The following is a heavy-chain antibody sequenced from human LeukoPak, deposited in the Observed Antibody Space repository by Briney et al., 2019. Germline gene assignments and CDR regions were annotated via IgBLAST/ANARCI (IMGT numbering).Heavy chain of an antibody. J-gene: IGHJ4*02. V-gene: IGHV1-2*06. CDR3: ARGLDYDILTGYFRDY. D-gene: IGHD3-9*01. Sequence: ASVKVSCKASGYTFTGYYMHWVRQAPGQGLEWMGRINPNSGGTSYAQKFQGRVTMTRDTSISTAYMGLSRLRSDDTAVYYCARGLDYDILTGYFRDYWGQGTLVTVSS. CDR1: GYTFTGYY. CDR2: INPNSGGT.